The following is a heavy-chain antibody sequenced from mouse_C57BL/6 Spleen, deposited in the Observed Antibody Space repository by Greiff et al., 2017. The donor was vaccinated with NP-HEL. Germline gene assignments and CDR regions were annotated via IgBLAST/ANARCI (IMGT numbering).Heavy chain of an antibody. V-gene: IGHV1-69*01. D-gene: IGHD1-1*01. CDR1: GYTFTSYW. CDR3: ARSDYGSSSWYFDY. Sequence: VQLQQPGAELVMPGASVKLSCKASGYTFTSYWMHWVKQRPGQGLVWIGEIDPSDSYTNYNQKFKGKSTVTVDKSSSTAYMQLSSLTSEDSAVYYCARSDYGSSSWYFDYWGQGTTLTVSS. J-gene: IGHJ2*01. CDR2: IDPSDSYT.